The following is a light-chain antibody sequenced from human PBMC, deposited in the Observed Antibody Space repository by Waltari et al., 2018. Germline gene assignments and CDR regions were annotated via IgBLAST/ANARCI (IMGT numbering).Light chain of an antibody. V-gene: IGKV1-39*01. J-gene: IGKJ3*01. CDR1: QTIRTY. Sequence: DIQMTQSPPSLAASVGDRVNITCRASQTIRTYLNWYQQRPGKAPKLLISDASRVQSGVPSRFSCSGSGTDVALTIISLQPEDFASYHCQETYTALFTFGPGTKVEIK. CDR3: QETYTALFT. CDR2: DAS.